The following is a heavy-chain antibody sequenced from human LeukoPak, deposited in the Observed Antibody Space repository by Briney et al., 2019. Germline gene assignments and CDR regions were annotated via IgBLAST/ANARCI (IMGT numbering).Heavy chain of an antibody. CDR1: RGIFSSYA. Sequence: SVKVSCKASRGIFSSYAISWVRQAAGQGREWMGGIIPIFGTANYAQKLQGRVTITTDESTCTDNMEMSSLRCEDTAGYSSARRGYSGYDSGSFDYWGQGTLVTVSS. CDR2: IIPIFGTA. J-gene: IGHJ4*02. V-gene: IGHV1-69*05. CDR3: ARRGYSGYDSGSFDY. D-gene: IGHD5-12*01.